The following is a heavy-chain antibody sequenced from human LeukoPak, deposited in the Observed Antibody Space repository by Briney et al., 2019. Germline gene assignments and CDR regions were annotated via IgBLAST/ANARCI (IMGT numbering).Heavy chain of an antibody. J-gene: IGHJ4*02. CDR3: ERGMAALL. D-gene: IGHD6-6*01. CDR1: GGSFSGYY. V-gene: IGHV4-34*01. Sequence: SETLSLTCAVYGGSFSGYYWSWIRQPPGKGLEWIGEINHSGSTNYNPALQMRITISVGTAKKQFSLQLNPATTAATAAYSCERGMAALLWGQGTLVTVCS. CDR2: INHSGST.